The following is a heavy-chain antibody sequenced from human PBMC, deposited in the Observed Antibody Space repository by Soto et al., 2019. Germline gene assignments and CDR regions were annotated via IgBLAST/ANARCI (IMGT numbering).Heavy chain of an antibody. V-gene: IGHV3-74*01. D-gene: IGHD2-2*01. J-gene: IGHJ3*02. CDR3: ARGSSTIRNTFEI. CDR2: ISTDGSSS. Sequence: EVQLVESGGGLVQPGGSLRLSCVASGFTVSYYWMHWVRQAPGKGLVWVSRISTDGSSSNYADSVKGRFTISRDSAKGTLYLEMNSLRAEDTAVYYCARGSSTIRNTFEIWGQGAMVTVSS. CDR1: GFTVSYYW.